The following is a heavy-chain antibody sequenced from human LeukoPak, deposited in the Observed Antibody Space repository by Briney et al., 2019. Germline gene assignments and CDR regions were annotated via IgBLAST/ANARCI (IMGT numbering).Heavy chain of an antibody. D-gene: IGHD3-22*01. V-gene: IGHV3-9*01. CDR3: ARDRALYDSRRGYYYTEDDY. CDR1: GFTFDDYA. CDR2: ISWSSGNI. J-gene: IGHJ4*02. Sequence: GGSLRLSCAASGFTFDDYAMHWVRQAPGKGLEWVSGISWSSGNIGYADSVKGRFTISRDNAKSSLYLQMNSLRADDTAVYYCARDRALYDSRRGYYYTEDDYWGQGTLVTVSS.